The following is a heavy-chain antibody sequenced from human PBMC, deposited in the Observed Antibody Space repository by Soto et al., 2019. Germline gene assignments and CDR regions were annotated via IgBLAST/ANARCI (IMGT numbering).Heavy chain of an antibody. V-gene: IGHV1-2*02. J-gene: IGHJ4*02. CDR1: GYSFTKYH. D-gene: IGHD3-16*01. CDR2: INPGSGDT. CDR3: ARVAGDKNAHFDT. Sequence: ASVKVSCKASGYSFTKYHVHWVRQAPGQGLEWMGWINPGSGDTNQAQKFHGRVTMTGDTSSTTTYMELNSLTSDDTAVYSWARVAGDKNAHFDTGGQGALVTVSS.